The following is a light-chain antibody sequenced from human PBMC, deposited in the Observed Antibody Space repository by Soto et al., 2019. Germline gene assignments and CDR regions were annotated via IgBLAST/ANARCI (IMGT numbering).Light chain of an antibody. V-gene: IGLV1-44*01. CDR3: AAWDDGLNALV. CDR1: SSNIGSNT. J-gene: IGLJ2*01. Sequence: QSVLNQPPSASGTPGQTVIISCSGSSSNIGSNTVNWYQQLPGTAPKLLIFSNSQRPSGVPDRFSGSRSGTSASLPITGVQSEDEAHYYCAAWDDGLNALVFGGGTKLTVL. CDR2: SNS.